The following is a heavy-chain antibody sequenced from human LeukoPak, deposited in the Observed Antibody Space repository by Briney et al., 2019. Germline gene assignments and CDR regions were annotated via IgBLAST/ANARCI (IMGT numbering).Heavy chain of an antibody. CDR1: GYTLTNYG. V-gene: IGHV1-18*01. Sequence: ASVKVSCKASGYTLTNYGVSWVRQAPGQGLEWMGWNSSYNDDTDYAQKFQGRVTMTTDTSTSTAYMELRSLRSDDTAVYYCARMRGYTMIVVVIDYWGQGTLVTVSS. CDR3: ARMRGYTMIVVVIDY. J-gene: IGHJ4*02. CDR2: NSSYNDDT. D-gene: IGHD3-22*01.